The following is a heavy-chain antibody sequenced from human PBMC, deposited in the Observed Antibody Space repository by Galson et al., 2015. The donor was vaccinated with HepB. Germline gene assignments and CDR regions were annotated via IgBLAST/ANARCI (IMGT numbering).Heavy chain of an antibody. J-gene: IGHJ4*02. Sequence: SLRLSCAASGFTFSSYSMNWVRQAPGKGLEWVSSISSSSSYIYYADSVKGRFTISRDNAKNSLYLQMNSLRAEDTAVYYCARDWWDTPGSWSEPYFDYWGQGTLVTVSS. CDR3: ARDWWDTPGSWSEPYFDY. D-gene: IGHD6-13*01. CDR1: GFTFSSYS. V-gene: IGHV3-21*01. CDR2: ISSSSSYI.